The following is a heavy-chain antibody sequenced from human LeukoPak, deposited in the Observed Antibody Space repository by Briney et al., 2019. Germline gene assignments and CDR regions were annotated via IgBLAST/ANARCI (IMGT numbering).Heavy chain of an antibody. J-gene: IGHJ4*02. CDR1: GFTFSNAW. Sequence: PGGSLRLSCAVSGFTFSNAWMSWVRQAPGKGLEWVGRIKSKPDGGTTDYAAPVKGRFTISRDDSKNTMYLQMNSLKTEYTDVYYCTTGDYGDYGFYDYWGQGTLVTVSS. V-gene: IGHV3-15*01. D-gene: IGHD4-17*01. CDR3: TTGDYGDYGFYDY. CDR2: IKSKPDGGTT.